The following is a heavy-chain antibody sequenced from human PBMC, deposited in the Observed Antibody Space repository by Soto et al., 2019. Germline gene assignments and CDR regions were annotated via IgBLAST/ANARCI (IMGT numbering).Heavy chain of an antibody. V-gene: IGHV1-18*01. Sequence: ASVKVSCKASGYTFTSYGISWVRQAPGQGLEWMGWISAYNGNTNYAQKLQGRVTMTTDTSTSTAYMELRSLRSDDTAVYYCARLVLRFLEWFRYMDVWGKGTTVTVSS. CDR3: ARLVLRFLEWFRYMDV. CDR2: ISAYNGNT. D-gene: IGHD3-3*01. CDR1: GYTFTSYG. J-gene: IGHJ6*03.